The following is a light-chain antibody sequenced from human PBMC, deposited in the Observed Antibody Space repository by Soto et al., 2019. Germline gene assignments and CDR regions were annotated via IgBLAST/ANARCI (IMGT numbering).Light chain of an antibody. CDR2: GAS. J-gene: IGKJ1*01. Sequence: EIVLRQSPGTLSLSPGERATLSCRASLTVSDNYLAWYQQKAGQAPRLVIYGASSRATGIPDRFSGSGSGTDFTLTISRLEPEDFAVYYCQHYGRSPPWTFGQGTKVHI. CDR3: QHYGRSPPWT. CDR1: LTVSDNY. V-gene: IGKV3-20*01.